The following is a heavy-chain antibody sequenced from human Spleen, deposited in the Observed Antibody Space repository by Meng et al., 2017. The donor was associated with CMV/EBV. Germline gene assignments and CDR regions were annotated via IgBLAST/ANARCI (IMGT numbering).Heavy chain of an antibody. CDR3: ARASKQPQFDY. V-gene: IGHV3-11*01. CDR2: ISSSGSTI. Sequence: SCPASGFTFSASSMSWIRPAPGKGLEWVSYISSSGSTIYYADSVKGRFTISRDNAKNSLYLQMNSLRAEDTAVYYCARASKQPQFDYWGQGTLVTVSS. D-gene: IGHD5-18*01. J-gene: IGHJ4*02. CDR1: GFTFSASS.